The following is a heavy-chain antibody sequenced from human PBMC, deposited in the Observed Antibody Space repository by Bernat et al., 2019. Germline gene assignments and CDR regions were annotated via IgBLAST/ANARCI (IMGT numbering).Heavy chain of an antibody. CDR1: GGSISSGSYY. V-gene: IGHV4-31*03. Sequence: QVQLQQWGAGLLKPSETLSLTCTVSGGSISSGSYYWSWIRQHPGKGLEWIGYSYYSGSTYYNPSLKSRVTISVDTSKNQFSLGLSSVTAADTAVYYCARVGLTTVTNYYYGMDVWGQGTTVTVSS. CDR2: SYYSGST. J-gene: IGHJ6*02. D-gene: IGHD4-17*01. CDR3: ARVGLTTVTNYYYGMDV.